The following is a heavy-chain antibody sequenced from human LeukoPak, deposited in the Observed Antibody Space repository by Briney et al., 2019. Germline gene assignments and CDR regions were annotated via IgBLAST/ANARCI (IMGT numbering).Heavy chain of an antibody. J-gene: IGHJ4*02. Sequence: PGGSLRLSCAASGCTFSSYAMHWVRQAPGKGLEWVAVISYDGSNKYYADSVKGRFTISRDNSKSTLSLQMNSLRAEDTAVYYCARDSSGLDYWGQGTPVTVSS. CDR2: ISYDGSNK. CDR1: GCTFSSYA. D-gene: IGHD7-27*01. CDR3: ARDSSGLDY. V-gene: IGHV3-30-3*01.